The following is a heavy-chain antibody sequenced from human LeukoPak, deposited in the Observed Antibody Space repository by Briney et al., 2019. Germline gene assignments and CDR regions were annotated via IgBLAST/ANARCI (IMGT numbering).Heavy chain of an antibody. D-gene: IGHD3/OR15-3a*01. Sequence: PSETLSLTCTVSGGSISSYYWSWIRQPPGKELEWIGYIYYSGSTNYNPSLKSRVTISVDTSKNQFSLKLSSVTAADTAVYYCARGSFWTAQDYFDYWGQGTLVTVSS. J-gene: IGHJ4*02. CDR3: ARGSFWTAQDYFDY. CDR2: IYYSGST. V-gene: IGHV4-59*01. CDR1: GGSISSYY.